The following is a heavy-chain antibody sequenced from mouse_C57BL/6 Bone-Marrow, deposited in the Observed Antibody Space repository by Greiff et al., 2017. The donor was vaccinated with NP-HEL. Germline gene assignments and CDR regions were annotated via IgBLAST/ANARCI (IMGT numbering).Heavy chain of an antibody. D-gene: IGHD1-1*01. Sequence: QVQLKQSGPELVKPGASVKISCKASGYAFSSSWMNWVKQRPGKGLEWIGRIYPGDGDTNYNGKFKGKATLTADKSSSTAYMPLSILTSEDSAVYFCHYGSSSPFAYGGQGTTLTVSS. CDR2: IYPGDGDT. J-gene: IGHJ2*01. V-gene: IGHV1-82*01. CDR3: HYGSSSPFAY. CDR1: GYAFSSSW.